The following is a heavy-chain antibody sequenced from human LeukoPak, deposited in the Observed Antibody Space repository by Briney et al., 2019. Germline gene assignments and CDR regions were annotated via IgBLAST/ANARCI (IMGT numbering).Heavy chain of an antibody. D-gene: IGHD3-3*01. CDR2: INPSGGST. CDR3: ARSITIFGVVITANYYYYGMDV. Sequence: ASVKVSCKASGGTFTSYYMHWVRQAPGQGLEWMGIINPSGGSTSYAQKFQGRVTMTRDTSTSTVYMELSSLRSEDTAVYYCARSITIFGVVITANYYYYGMDVWGQGTTVTVSS. CDR1: GGTFTSYY. V-gene: IGHV1-46*01. J-gene: IGHJ6*02.